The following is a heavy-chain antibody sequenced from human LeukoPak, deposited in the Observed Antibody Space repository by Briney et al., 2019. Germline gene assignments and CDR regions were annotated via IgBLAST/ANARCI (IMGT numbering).Heavy chain of an antibody. Sequence: PGGTLRLSCAASGFTFNSYGMSWVRQAPGKGVEWVSAISGSGGSTYYADSVKGRFTISRDNAKNSLYLQMNSLRAEDTAVYYCARDAGYGYDRFDYWGQGTQVTVSS. V-gene: IGHV3-23*01. CDR1: GFTFNSYG. D-gene: IGHD5-18*01. CDR3: ARDAGYGYDRFDY. CDR2: ISGSGGST. J-gene: IGHJ4*02.